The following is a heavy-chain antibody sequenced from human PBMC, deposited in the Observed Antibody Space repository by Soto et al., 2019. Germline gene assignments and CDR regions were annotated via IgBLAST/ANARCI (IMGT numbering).Heavy chain of an antibody. CDR2: IFYSGNS. CDR1: GGSIRGGDYY. V-gene: IGHV4-31*03. D-gene: IGHD3-10*01. CDR3: ARLSSLYYNSDYGGYYFDY. J-gene: IGHJ4*02. Sequence: QVQLQESGPGLVKPSQTLSLTCTVSGGSIRGGDYYWSWIRQHPGKGLEWIGYIFYSGNSFYNPSLKSGVTISVDTSENQFSLQLSSVTAADTAIYYCARLSSLYYNSDYGGYYFDYWGQGTLVSVSS.